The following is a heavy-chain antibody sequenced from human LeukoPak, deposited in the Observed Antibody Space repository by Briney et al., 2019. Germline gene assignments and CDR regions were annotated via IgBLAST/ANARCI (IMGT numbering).Heavy chain of an antibody. D-gene: IGHD6-19*01. CDR1: GGSFSGYY. Sequence: SETLSLTCAVYGGSFSGYYWSWIRQPPGKGLEWIGEINHSGSTNYNPSLKSRVTISVDTSKNQFSLKLSSVTAADTAVYYCAREERQWLVPGYFDYWGQGTLVTVSS. J-gene: IGHJ4*02. CDR3: AREERQWLVPGYFDY. CDR2: INHSGST. V-gene: IGHV4-34*01.